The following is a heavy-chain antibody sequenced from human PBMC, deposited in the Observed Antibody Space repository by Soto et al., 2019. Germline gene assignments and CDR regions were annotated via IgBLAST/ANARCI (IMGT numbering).Heavy chain of an antibody. CDR2: ISGSGGST. J-gene: IGHJ4*02. CDR1: GFTFSSYV. V-gene: IGHV3-23*01. D-gene: IGHD5-12*01. Sequence: PGGSLRLSCAASGFTFSSYVMSWVRQAPGKGLEWVSAISGSGGSTYYADSVKGRFTISRDNSKNTLYLQMNSLRAEDTAVYYCAKRRDGYDFVFDYWVQGTLVTVSS. CDR3: AKRRDGYDFVFDY.